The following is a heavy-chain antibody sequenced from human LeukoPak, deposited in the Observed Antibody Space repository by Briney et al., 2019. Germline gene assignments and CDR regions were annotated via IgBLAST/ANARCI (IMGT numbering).Heavy chain of an antibody. Sequence: GASVKVSCKASGYTFTSYDINWVRQATGQGFEWMGWMNPNSGNTGYAQRFQGRVTMTRNTSISTAYMELSSLRSEDTAVYYCASLAGYSSGWQIDYWGQGTLVTVSS. D-gene: IGHD6-19*01. J-gene: IGHJ4*02. V-gene: IGHV1-8*01. CDR1: GYTFTSYD. CDR2: MNPNSGNT. CDR3: ASLAGYSSGWQIDY.